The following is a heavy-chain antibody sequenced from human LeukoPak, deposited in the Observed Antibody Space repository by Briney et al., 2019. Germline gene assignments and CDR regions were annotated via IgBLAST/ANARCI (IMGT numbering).Heavy chain of an antibody. D-gene: IGHD6-19*01. J-gene: IGHJ4*02. Sequence: GGSLGVSRAASGFSVRSNYMYWFRQDPGKGQELISAIYTGGTTYYADSVKGRFTISRDNSKNTLYLQMNSLRAEDTAVYYCARDKLGSGYSSDFDSWGQGTLVTVSS. CDR2: IYTGGTT. V-gene: IGHV3-53*05. CDR3: ARDKLGSGYSSDFDS. CDR1: GFSVRSNY.